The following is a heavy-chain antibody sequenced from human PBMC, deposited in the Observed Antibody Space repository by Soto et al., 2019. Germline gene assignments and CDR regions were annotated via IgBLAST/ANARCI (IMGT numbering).Heavy chain of an antibody. CDR2: IYYSGST. CDR3: ARPHKWGGYGFDI. D-gene: IGHD1-26*01. Sequence: SETLSLTCTVSGDSIGNYYWSWMRQPPGKGLEWIGYIYYSGSTSYSPSLKSRLTISVDTSRNQFSLKLTSVTAADTAVYYCARPHKWGGYGFDIWGQGTMVTVSS. V-gene: IGHV4-59*01. CDR1: GDSIGNYY. J-gene: IGHJ3*02.